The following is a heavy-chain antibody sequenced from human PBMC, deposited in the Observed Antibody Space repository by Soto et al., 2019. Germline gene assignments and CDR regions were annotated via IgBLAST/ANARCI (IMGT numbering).Heavy chain of an antibody. CDR1: GGSISSDGYS. CDR2: IYHSGST. V-gene: IGHV4-30-2*01. D-gene: IGHD2-2*01. Sequence: QLELQESGSGPVKPSQTLSLTCAVSGGSISSDGYSWSWIRQPPGKGLEWIGYIYHSGSTYYNPSLKSRVTISVDRSKNQFSLKLSSVTAADTAVYYCARGPLRVPATYYYYGMDVWGQGTTVTVSS. CDR3: ARGPLRVPATYYYYGMDV. J-gene: IGHJ6*02.